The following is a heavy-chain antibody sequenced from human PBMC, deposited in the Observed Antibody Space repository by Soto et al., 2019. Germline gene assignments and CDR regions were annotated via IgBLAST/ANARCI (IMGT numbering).Heavy chain of an antibody. CDR1: GFSFSTYG. J-gene: IGHJ4*02. CDR3: AREFYYYGSGTMGGYFDY. D-gene: IGHD3-10*01. Sequence: LKLSCAASGFSFSTYGMHWVRQAPGKGLEWVAFISNDGSNKYYADSVKGRFTISRDNSKNTLYLQMNSLRAEDTAVYYCAREFYYYGSGTMGGYFDYWGQGTLVTVSS. CDR2: ISNDGSNK. V-gene: IGHV3-30*03.